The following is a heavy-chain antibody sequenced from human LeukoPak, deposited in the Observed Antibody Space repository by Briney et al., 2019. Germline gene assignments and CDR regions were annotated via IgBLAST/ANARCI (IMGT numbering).Heavy chain of an antibody. CDR3: AREDCSGGSCYFDY. D-gene: IGHD2-15*01. CDR2: IYYSGST. Sequence: SETLSLTCTVSGRSISSGSYFWNWIRQPAGKGLEWIGYIYYSGSTNYNPSLKSRVTISVDTSKNQFSLKLSSVTAADTAVYYCAREDCSGGSCYFDYWGQGTLVTVSS. CDR1: GRSISSGSYF. J-gene: IGHJ4*02. V-gene: IGHV4-61*10.